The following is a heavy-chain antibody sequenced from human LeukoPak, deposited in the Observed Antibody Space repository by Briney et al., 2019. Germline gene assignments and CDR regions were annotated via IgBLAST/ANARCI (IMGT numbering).Heavy chain of an antibody. D-gene: IGHD6-19*01. Sequence: GASVTVSCKVSGYTLTELSMHWVRQAPGKGLEWMGGFDPEDGETIYAQKFQGRVTMTEDTSTDTAYMELSSLRSEDTAVYYCATAEAVAGPVVLDAFDIWGQGTMVTVSS. CDR3: ATAEAVAGPVVLDAFDI. J-gene: IGHJ3*02. CDR1: GYTLTELS. CDR2: FDPEDGET. V-gene: IGHV1-24*01.